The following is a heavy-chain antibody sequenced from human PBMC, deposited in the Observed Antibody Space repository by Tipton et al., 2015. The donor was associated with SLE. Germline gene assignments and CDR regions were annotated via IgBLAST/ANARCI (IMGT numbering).Heavy chain of an antibody. J-gene: IGHJ5*02. V-gene: IGHV4-39*07. CDR1: GDSISSSYYY. Sequence: TLSLTCSVSGDSISSSYYYWGWIRQPPGRGLEWIASFYYDATTYYNPPLKSRVTISVDTSKNQFSLKLRSVTAADTAVYFCARHGSGTYYSWFDPWGQGNLVTVSS. CDR2: FYYDATT. D-gene: IGHD1-26*01. CDR3: ARHGSGTYYSWFDP.